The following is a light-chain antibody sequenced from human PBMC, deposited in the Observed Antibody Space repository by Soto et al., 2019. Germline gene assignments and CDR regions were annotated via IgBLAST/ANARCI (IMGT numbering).Light chain of an antibody. Sequence: EIVLTQSPATLSLSPGERAALSCRASQTVSGYLAWYQQKPGQAPRLLIYDASNRATGIPARFSGSGSGTYFTLTISSLEPEDFVVYYCQQRSNWPLTFGQGTKV. CDR1: QTVSGY. V-gene: IGKV3-11*01. J-gene: IGKJ1*01. CDR3: QQRSNWPLT. CDR2: DAS.